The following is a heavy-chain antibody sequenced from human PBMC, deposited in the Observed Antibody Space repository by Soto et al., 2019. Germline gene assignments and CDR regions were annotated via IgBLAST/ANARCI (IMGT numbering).Heavy chain of an antibody. Sequence: QVQLVQSGAEVKKPGASVRVSCKASGYTFTSYDIYWVRQATGQGLEWMGWMNPFSGNAVYTQKFYDRVTMTTDTAINTAYMEVTGLRSEDPAVYYCTRGQVNDWGQGALVSVS. CDR3: TRGQVND. CDR2: MNPFSGNA. V-gene: IGHV1-8*01. CDR1: GYTFTSYD. J-gene: IGHJ4*02.